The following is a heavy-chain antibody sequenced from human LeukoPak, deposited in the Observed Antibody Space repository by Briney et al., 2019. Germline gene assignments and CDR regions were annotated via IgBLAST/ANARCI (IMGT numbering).Heavy chain of an antibody. CDR2: ISYDGSNK. CDR3: ARHTDSSSWYQSWFDP. CDR1: GFTFSSYA. V-gene: IGHV3-30-3*01. D-gene: IGHD6-13*01. Sequence: GRSLRLSCAASGFTFSSYAMHWVRQASGKGLEWVAVISYDGSNKYYADSVKGRFTISRDNSKNTLYLQMNSLRAEDTAVYYCARHTDSSSWYQSWFDPWGQGTLVTVSS. J-gene: IGHJ5*02.